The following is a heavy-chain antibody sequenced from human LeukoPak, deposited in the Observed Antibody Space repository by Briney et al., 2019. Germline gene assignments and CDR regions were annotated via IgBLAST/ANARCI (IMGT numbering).Heavy chain of an antibody. D-gene: IGHD6-19*01. CDR2: IHTSGST. Sequence: SATLSLTCTVSGGSISNYHWSWIRQHAGKGLEWIGQIHTSGSTNYNPPLKSRVSMSIDTTEDQVSLTIRSVTAADTAFYFCARSDISSGWSFDYWGQGTLVTVSS. V-gene: IGHV4-4*07. CDR1: GGSISNYH. CDR3: ARSDISSGWSFDY. J-gene: IGHJ4*02.